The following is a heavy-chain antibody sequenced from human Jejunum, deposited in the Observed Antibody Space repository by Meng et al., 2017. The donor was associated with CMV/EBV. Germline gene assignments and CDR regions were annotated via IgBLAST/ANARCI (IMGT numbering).Heavy chain of an antibody. CDR2: IRQDGREK. D-gene: IGHD3-3*01. CDR3: ARGTYDFWGGYQSFWRGYLPYAMDV. J-gene: IGHJ6*02. Sequence: AAGKGVEWVANIRQDGREKSYVDSVKGRFTISRDNAKNSLCLQWDGLRAEDTAVYYCARGTYDFWGGYQSFWRGYLPYAMDVWGQGTTVTVSS. V-gene: IGHV3-7*01.